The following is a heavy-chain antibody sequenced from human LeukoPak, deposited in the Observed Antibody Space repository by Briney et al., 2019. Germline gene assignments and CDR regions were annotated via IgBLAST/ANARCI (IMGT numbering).Heavy chain of an antibody. CDR3: ARGIPAAGRPFDY. Sequence: SAKVSCKASGGTFSSYTITWVRQAPGQGLEWMGRIIPTLGTPNYAQRFQGRVTITADKSTSTAYMELSSLRSEDTAVYYCARGIPAAGRPFDYWGQGTLVAVSS. CDR1: GGTFSSYT. D-gene: IGHD6-13*01. V-gene: IGHV1-69*08. J-gene: IGHJ4*02. CDR2: IIPTLGTP.